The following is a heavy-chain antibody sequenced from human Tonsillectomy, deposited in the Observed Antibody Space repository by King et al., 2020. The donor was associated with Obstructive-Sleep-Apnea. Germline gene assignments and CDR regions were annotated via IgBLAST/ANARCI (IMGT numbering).Heavy chain of an antibody. V-gene: IGHV3-33*03. CDR1: GFTFSSYG. J-gene: IGHJ6*02. CDR2: IWYDGSNK. Sequence: LQLQESGGGVVQPGRSLRLSCDASGFTFSSYGMHWVRQAPGKGLEWVANIWYDGSNKFYTDSVKGRFTISRDNSKNTLYLQMNSLRAEDTAVYYCAKDVLRLLEWVQVGMDGWGQGTTVTV. CDR3: AKDVLRLLEWVQVGMDG. D-gene: IGHD3-3*01.